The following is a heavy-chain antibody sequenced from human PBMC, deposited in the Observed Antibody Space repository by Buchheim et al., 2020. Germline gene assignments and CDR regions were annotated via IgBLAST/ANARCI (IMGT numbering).Heavy chain of an antibody. D-gene: IGHD3-10*01. CDR1: GFTFSGYE. CDR2: ISASGGST. J-gene: IGHJ4*03. Sequence: EVFLVESGGGLVQPGGSLRLSCAASGFTFSGYEMNWVRQAPGKGLECIAYISASGGSTYYVDSVRGRFTISSDNAKNSLYLQMHSLRVEDTAVYYCATDPHYPSGSYWGRGTL. CDR3: ATDPHYPSGSY. V-gene: IGHV3-48*03.